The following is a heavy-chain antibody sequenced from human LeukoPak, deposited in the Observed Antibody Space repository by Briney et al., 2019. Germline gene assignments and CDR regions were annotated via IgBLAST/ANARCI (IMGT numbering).Heavy chain of an antibody. CDR2: ISSSSSYI. CDR1: GFTFSSYW. J-gene: IGHJ4*02. CDR3: ARGDAVGATTPFDY. Sequence: GGSLRLSCAASGFTFSSYWMNWVRQAPGKGLEWVSSISSSSSYIYYADSVKGRFTISRDNAKNSLYLQMNSLRAEDTAVYYCARGDAVGATTPFDYWGQGTLVTVSS. D-gene: IGHD1-26*01. V-gene: IGHV3-21*01.